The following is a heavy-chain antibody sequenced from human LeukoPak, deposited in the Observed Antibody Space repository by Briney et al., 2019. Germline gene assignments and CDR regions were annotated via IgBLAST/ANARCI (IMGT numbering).Heavy chain of an antibody. CDR2: IYSGGST. J-gene: IGHJ4*02. D-gene: IGHD3-10*01. V-gene: IGHV3-66*01. CDR3: ARDDYGSGSYSLDY. CDR1: GFTVSSNY. Sequence: PGGSLRLSCAASGFTVSSNYMSWVRQAPGKGLEWVSVIYSGGSTYYADSVKGRFTISRDNSKNTLYLQMNSLRAEDTAVYYCARDDYGSGSYSLDYWGQGTLVTVSS.